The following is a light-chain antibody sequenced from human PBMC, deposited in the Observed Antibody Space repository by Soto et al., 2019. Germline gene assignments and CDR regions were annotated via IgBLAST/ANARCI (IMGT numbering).Light chain of an antibody. V-gene: IGLV2-8*01. CDR1: SSDVGGYNY. J-gene: IGLJ3*02. CDR2: EVN. CDR3: KSYTGINNWV. Sequence: QSALTQPPSASGSPGQSVTISCTGNSSDVGGYNYVSWYQQHPGKAPKVMIYEVNKRPSGVPDRFSGSKSGNTASLTISGLQAEDEADYYCKSYTGINNWVFGGGTKLTVL.